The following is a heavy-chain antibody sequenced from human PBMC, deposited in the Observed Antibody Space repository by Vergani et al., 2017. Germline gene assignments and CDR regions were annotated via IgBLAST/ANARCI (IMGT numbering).Heavy chain of an antibody. Sequence: EVQLVESGGGLVQPGGSLRLSCAASGFTFSSYSMNWVRQAPGKGLEWVSYISSSSSTIYYADSVKGRFTISRDNAKNSLYLQMNSLRAEDTAVYYCARVSLLTRIVATIHYYGMDVWGQGTTVTVSS. CDR1: GFTFSSYS. CDR3: ARVSLLTRIVATIHYYGMDV. CDR2: ISSSSSTI. J-gene: IGHJ6*02. V-gene: IGHV3-48*01. D-gene: IGHD5-12*01.